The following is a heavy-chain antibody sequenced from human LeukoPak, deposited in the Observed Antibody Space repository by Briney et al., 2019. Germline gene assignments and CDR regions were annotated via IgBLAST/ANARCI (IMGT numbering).Heavy chain of an antibody. J-gene: IGHJ6*03. V-gene: IGHV3-23*01. D-gene: IGHD3-3*01. Sequence: GGSLRLSCAASGITFSSYGMSWVRQAPGKGLEWVSAISGSGGSTYYADSVKGRFTISRDNSKNTLYLQMNSLRAEDTAVYYCAKKGDFWSGYSLYYYYMDVWGKGTTVTVSS. CDR1: GITFSSYG. CDR3: AKKGDFWSGYSLYYYYMDV. CDR2: ISGSGGST.